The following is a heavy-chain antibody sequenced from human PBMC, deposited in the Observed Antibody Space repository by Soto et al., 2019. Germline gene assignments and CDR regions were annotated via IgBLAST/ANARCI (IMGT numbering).Heavy chain of an antibody. Sequence: QITLKESGTTLVKPTQTLTLTCTFSGFSLSTSGVGVGWIRQPPGKALEWLALIYWDDDKRYSPSLKSRLTITKDTSKNQVVLTMTNMDPVDTATYYCAHRRDYGDYGGWYFDLWGRGTLVTVSS. CDR3: AHRRDYGDYGGWYFDL. D-gene: IGHD4-17*01. J-gene: IGHJ2*01. V-gene: IGHV2-5*02. CDR2: IYWDDDK. CDR1: GFSLSTSGVG.